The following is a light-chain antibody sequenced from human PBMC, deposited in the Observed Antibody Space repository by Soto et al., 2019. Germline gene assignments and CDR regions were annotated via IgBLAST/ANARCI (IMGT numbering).Light chain of an antibody. V-gene: IGKV1-39*01. J-gene: IGKJ4*01. CDR1: QSITTY. CDR2: GAF. CDR3: QQSYITPLT. Sequence: DIQMTQSPSSLPASIGDRVTMTCRASQSITTYLNWYQQKPGKAPNLLIYGAFNLQSGVPSRFSGSGSGTDFTLTISSLQPEDFATYYCQQSYITPLTFGGGTKVDIK.